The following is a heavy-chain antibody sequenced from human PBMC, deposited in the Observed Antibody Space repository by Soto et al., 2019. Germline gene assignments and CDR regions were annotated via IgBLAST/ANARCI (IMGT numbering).Heavy chain of an antibody. D-gene: IGHD3-22*01. CDR1: GGSLSKYY. CDR3: ASEIKTYYYDSSFDI. J-gene: IGHJ3*02. V-gene: IGHV4-30-4*01. CDR2: IYYSGST. Sequence: TLSLTCTVSGGSLSKYYWSWIRQPPGKGLEWIGYIYYSGSTYYNPSLKSRVTISVDTSKNQFSLKLSSVTAADTAVYYCASEIKTYYYDSSFDIWGQGTMVTVSS.